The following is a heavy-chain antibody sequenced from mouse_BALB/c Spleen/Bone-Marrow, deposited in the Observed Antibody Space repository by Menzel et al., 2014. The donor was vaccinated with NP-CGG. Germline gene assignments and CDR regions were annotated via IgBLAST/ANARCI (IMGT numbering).Heavy chain of an antibody. Sequence: QVQLKESGAELVKPEASVKLSCKASGYTFTSYWMHWVKQRPGQGLEWIGEINPSNGRTNYNEKFKSKATLTVDKSSSTAYMQLSSLTSEDSAVYYCARGGFDYWGQGATLTVSS. CDR2: INPSNGRT. V-gene: IGHV1S81*02. J-gene: IGHJ2*01. CDR3: ARGGFDY. CDR1: GYTFTSYW.